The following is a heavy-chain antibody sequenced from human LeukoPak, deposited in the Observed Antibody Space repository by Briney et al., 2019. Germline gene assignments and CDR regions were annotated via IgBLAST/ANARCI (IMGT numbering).Heavy chain of an antibody. Sequence: SVKVSCKASGGTFSSYAISWVRQATGQGLEWMGGIIPIFGTANYAQKFQGRVTITADESTSTAYMELSSLRAEDTAVYYCARPFTVAATKSDDYGDYLSGIAWGDWGQGTLVTVSS. J-gene: IGHJ4*02. V-gene: IGHV1-69*01. D-gene: IGHD4-17*01. CDR3: ARPFTVAATKSDDYGDYLSGIAWGD. CDR2: IIPIFGTA. CDR1: GGTFSSYA.